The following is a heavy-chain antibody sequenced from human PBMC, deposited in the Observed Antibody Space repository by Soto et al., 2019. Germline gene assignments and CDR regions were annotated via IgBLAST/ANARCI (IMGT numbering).Heavy chain of an antibody. V-gene: IGHV3-21*01. CDR3: ARVSVADRDYFDY. CDR1: GFTFSSYS. J-gene: IGHJ4*02. Sequence: VGSLRLSCAASGFTFSSYSMNWVRQAPGKGLEWVSSISSSSSYIYYADSVKGRFTISRDNAKNSLYLQMNSLRAEDTAVYYCARVSVADRDYFDYWGQGTLVTVSS. CDR2: ISSSSSYI. D-gene: IGHD6-19*01.